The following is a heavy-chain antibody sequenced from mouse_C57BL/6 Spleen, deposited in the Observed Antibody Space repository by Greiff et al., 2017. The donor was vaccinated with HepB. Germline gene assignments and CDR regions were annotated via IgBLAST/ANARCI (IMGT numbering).Heavy chain of an antibody. J-gene: IGHJ2*01. V-gene: IGHV1-19*01. CDR3: ARPGTSYFDY. CDR1: GYTFTDYY. CDR2: INPYNGGT. D-gene: IGHD4-1*01. Sequence: VQLQQSGPVLVKPGASVKMSCKASGYTFTDYYMNWVKQSHGKSLEWIGVINPYNGGTSYNQKFKGKATLTVDKSSSTAYMELNSLTSEDSAVYYCARPGTSYFDYWGQGTTLTVSS.